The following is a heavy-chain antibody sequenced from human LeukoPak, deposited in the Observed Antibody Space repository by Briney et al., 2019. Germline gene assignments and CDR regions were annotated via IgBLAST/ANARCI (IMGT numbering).Heavy chain of an antibody. CDR2: IHTSGST. Sequence: SETLSLTCTVSGGSISSYYWTWIRQPAGKGLEWIGRIHTSGSTNHNPSLKSRVTMSVDTSNNQFSLKLSSVTAADTAVYYCARNTRYCSGGSCYGSYFDYWGQGTLVTVSS. D-gene: IGHD2-15*01. J-gene: IGHJ4*02. V-gene: IGHV4-4*07. CDR3: ARNTRYCSGGSCYGSYFDY. CDR1: GGSISSYY.